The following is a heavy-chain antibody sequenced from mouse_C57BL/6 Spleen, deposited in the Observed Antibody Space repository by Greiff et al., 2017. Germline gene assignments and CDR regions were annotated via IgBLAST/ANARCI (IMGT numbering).Heavy chain of an antibody. V-gene: IGHV10-1*01. CDR3: VRHRDYYGSSYDAMDY. D-gene: IGHD1-1*01. J-gene: IGHJ4*01. CDR2: IRSKSNNYAT. Sequence: DVKLVESGGGLVQPKGSLKLSCAASGFSFNTYAMNWVRQAPGKGLEWVARIRSKSNNYATYYADSVKDRFTISRDDSESMLYLQMNNLKTEDTAMYYCVRHRDYYGSSYDAMDYWGQGTSVTVSS. CDR1: GFSFNTYA.